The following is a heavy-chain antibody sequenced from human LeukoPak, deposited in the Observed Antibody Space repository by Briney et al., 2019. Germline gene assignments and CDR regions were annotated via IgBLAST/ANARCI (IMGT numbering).Heavy chain of an antibody. V-gene: IGHV3-30*04. CDR1: GFTFSTYP. CDR3: AKAANYDILTGYYLDY. CDR2: ISYDGSNK. D-gene: IGHD3-9*01. Sequence: PGGSLRLSCEASGFTFSTYPMHWVRQAPGKGLQWVAAISYDGSNKHYADSVKGRFTISRDNSKNTLYLQMNNLRAEDTAIYYCAKAANYDILTGYYLDYWGQGTLVTVSS. J-gene: IGHJ4*02.